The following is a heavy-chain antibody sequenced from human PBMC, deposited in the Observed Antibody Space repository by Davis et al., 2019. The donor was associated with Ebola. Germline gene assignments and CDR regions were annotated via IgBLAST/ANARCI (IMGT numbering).Heavy chain of an antibody. CDR3: AKDKDPTVLDY. CDR1: GFTFSSYG. CDR2: ISYDGSNK. Sequence: PGSLLKISCAASGFTFSSYGMHWVRQAPGKGLEWVAVISYDGSNKYYADSVKGRFTISRDNSKNTLYLQMNSLRAEDTAVYYCAKDKDPTVLDYWGQGTLVTVSS. D-gene: IGHD4-17*01. V-gene: IGHV3-30*18. J-gene: IGHJ4*02.